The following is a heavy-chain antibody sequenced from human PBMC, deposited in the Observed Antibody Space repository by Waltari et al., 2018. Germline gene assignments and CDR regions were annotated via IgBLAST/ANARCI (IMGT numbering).Heavy chain of an antibody. J-gene: IGHJ5*01. Sequence: QVQLEESGGGVVQPGRSLRLSCAASGFYFSSYGMHWVRQAAGKGLGWGAVIGHDGSPKYYSDSVRGRFTISRDNSKNTLFLEMNSLRGEDTAVYYCAKENNDLLCDSWGQGTQVTVSS. CDR2: IGHDGSPK. CDR1: GFYFSSYG. CDR3: AKENNDLLCDS. V-gene: IGHV3-30*18. D-gene: IGHD2-15*01.